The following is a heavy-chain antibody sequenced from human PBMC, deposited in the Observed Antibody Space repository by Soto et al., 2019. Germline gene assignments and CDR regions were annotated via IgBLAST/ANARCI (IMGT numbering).Heavy chain of an antibody. J-gene: IGHJ6*02. CDR2: ISYDGSNK. CDR1: GFTFSSYG. V-gene: IGHV3-30*18. Sequence: QVQLVESGGGVVQPGRSLRLSCAASGFTFSSYGMHWVRQAPGKGLEWVAVISYDGSNKYYADSVKGRFTISRDNSKNTLYLQMNSLRAEDTAVYYCAKELVVAATSGYYYYDMDVWGQGTTVTVSS. CDR3: AKELVVAATSGYYYYDMDV. D-gene: IGHD2-15*01.